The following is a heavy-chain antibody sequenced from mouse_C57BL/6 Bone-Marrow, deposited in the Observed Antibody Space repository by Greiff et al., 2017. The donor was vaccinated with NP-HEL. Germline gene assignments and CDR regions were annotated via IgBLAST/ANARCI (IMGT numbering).Heavy chain of an antibody. Sequence: QVQLKESGPELVKPGASVKISCKASGYSFTSYYIHWVKQRPGQGLEWIGWIYPGSGNTKYNEKFKGKATLTADTSSSTAYMQLSSLTSEDSAVYYCARGDSSGYVGYWGQGTTLTVSS. V-gene: IGHV1-66*01. CDR1: GYSFTSYY. CDR3: ARGDSSGYVGY. CDR2: IYPGSGNT. J-gene: IGHJ2*01. D-gene: IGHD3-2*02.